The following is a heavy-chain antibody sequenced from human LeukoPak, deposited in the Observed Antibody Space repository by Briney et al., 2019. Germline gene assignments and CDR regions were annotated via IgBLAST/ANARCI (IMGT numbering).Heavy chain of an antibody. J-gene: IGHJ3*02. CDR1: GGSISGYY. Sequence: SETLSLTCTVSGGSISGYYWNWIRQPPGKGLEWIGYIYSSGTTNYNPSLKSRVTISLDTSKNQFSLKLNSVTAADTAVYYCARDTDCGGDCYAFDIWGQGTMATVSS. D-gene: IGHD2-21*02. V-gene: IGHV4-59*01. CDR3: ARDTDCGGDCYAFDI. CDR2: IYSSGTT.